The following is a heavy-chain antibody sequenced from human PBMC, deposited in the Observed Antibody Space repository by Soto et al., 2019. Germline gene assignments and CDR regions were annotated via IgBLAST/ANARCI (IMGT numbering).Heavy chain of an antibody. CDR2: ISHDGNNK. D-gene: IGHD4-17*01. Sequence: GGSLRLSCAASGFTFSSYAMHWVRQAPGKGLEWVAVISHDGNNKYYADSVKGRFTISRDNSKNTLYLQINSLRVEDTAVYYSLRDPPPGVYGCFGDYWGRGTLVTVSS. V-gene: IGHV3-30-3*01. CDR1: GFTFSSYA. CDR3: LRDPPPGVYGCFGDY. J-gene: IGHJ4*02.